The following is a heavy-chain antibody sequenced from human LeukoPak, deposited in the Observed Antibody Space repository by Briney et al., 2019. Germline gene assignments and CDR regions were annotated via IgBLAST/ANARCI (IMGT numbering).Heavy chain of an antibody. CDR1: GYTFTSYG. CDR3: ASRSACSSTSCYFSLDY. Sequence: ASVXVSCKASGYTFTSYGISWVRQAPGQGLEWMGWISAYNGNTNYAQKLQGRVTMTTDTSTSTAYMELRSLRSDDTAVYYCASRSACSSTSCYFSLDYWGQGTLVTVSS. V-gene: IGHV1-18*01. J-gene: IGHJ4*02. D-gene: IGHD2-2*01. CDR2: ISAYNGNT.